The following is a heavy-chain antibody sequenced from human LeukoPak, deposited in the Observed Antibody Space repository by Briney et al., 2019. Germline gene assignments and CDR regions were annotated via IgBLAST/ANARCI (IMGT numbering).Heavy chain of an antibody. J-gene: IGHJ4*02. Sequence: SSQTLSLTCAISGDSVSTNSAAWNWTRQSPSRGLEWLGRTYYRSKWYNDYAVSVKSRITINADTSKNHFSLHLSSVTPEDTAVYYCARATDRYFDFWGQGTLVTVSS. CDR2: TYYRSKWYN. D-gene: IGHD1-1*01. CDR1: GDSVSTNSAA. V-gene: IGHV6-1*01. CDR3: ARATDRYFDF.